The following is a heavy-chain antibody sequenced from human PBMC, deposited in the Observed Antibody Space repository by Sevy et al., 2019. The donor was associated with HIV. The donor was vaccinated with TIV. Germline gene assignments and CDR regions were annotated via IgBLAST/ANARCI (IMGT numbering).Heavy chain of an antibody. CDR3: ARVPVYCTNGVCFFGYFDL. D-gene: IGHD2-8*01. Sequence: GGSLRLSCAASGFTFSSYRMHWVRQAPGKGLVWVSRINSDGSSTSYEDSVKGRFTISRDNARNTLYLQMNRLRAEDTAVYYCARVPVYCTNGVCFFGYFDLWGRGTLVTVSS. CDR1: GFTFSSYR. CDR2: INSDGSST. V-gene: IGHV3-74*01. J-gene: IGHJ2*01.